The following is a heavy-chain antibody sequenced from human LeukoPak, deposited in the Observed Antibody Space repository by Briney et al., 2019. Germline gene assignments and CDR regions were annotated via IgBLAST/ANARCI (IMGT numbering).Heavy chain of an antibody. CDR1: GFTFGAYA. V-gene: IGHV3-49*04. CDR3: TRARQTYYYNLRNYYNVFDH. J-gene: IGHJ4*02. CDR2: IRFKAYGGTV. Sequence: SLRLSCTASGFTFGAYAMSWVRQAPGKGLEWVGFIRFKAYGGTVEYAASVKGRFTISRDDPKNIAYLEMNRLKTEDTAVYYCTRARQTYYYNLRNYYNVFDHWGQGTLVTVSS. D-gene: IGHD3-10*01.